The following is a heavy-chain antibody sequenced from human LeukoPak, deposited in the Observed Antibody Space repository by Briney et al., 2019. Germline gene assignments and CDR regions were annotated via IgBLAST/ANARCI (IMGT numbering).Heavy chain of an antibody. Sequence: GGSLRLSCAASGFTFSSYSMNWVRQAPGKGLEWVSSISSSSSCIYYADSVKGRFTISRDNAKNSLYLQMNSLRAEDTAVYYCAREVAVAGVDLDYWGQGTLVTVSS. CDR1: GFTFSSYS. CDR3: AREVAVAGVDLDY. J-gene: IGHJ4*02. V-gene: IGHV3-21*01. CDR2: ISSSSSCI. D-gene: IGHD6-19*01.